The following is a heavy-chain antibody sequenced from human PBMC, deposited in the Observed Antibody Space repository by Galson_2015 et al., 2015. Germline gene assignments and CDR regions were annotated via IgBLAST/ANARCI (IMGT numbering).Heavy chain of an antibody. J-gene: IGHJ3*02. D-gene: IGHD2-2*01. CDR3: AREGAVVPAAIRGDYPSAFDI. Sequence: NYAQKFQGRVTITADESTSTAYMELSSLRSEDTAVYYCAREGAVVPAAIRGDYPSAFDIWGQGTMVTVSS. V-gene: IGHV1-69*01.